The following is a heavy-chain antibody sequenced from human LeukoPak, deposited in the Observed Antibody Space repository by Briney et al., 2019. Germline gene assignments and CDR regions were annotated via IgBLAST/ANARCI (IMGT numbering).Heavy chain of an antibody. Sequence: SETQSLTCAVYGGSFSGYYWSWIRQPPGKGLEWIGEINHSGSTNYNPSLKSRVTISVDTSKNQFSLKLSSVTAADTAVYYCARVDYGSGSYTVYYYYYGMDVWGQGTTVTVSS. CDR1: GGSFSGYY. CDR3: ARVDYGSGSYTVYYYYYGMDV. V-gene: IGHV4-34*01. CDR2: INHSGST. J-gene: IGHJ6*02. D-gene: IGHD3-10*01.